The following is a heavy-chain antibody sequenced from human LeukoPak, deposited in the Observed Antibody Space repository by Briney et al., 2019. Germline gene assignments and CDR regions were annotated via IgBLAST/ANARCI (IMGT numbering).Heavy chain of an antibody. CDR2: ISTSGTTI. V-gene: IGHV3-11*01. Sequence: GGSLRLSCAASGFTFSDYYMSRIRQAPGKGLEWVSYISTSGTTIYYADSVKGRFTISRDNAKNSLYLQMNSLSAEDTAVYYCARAQVGFRFDYWGQGTLVTVSS. CDR1: GFTFSDYY. D-gene: IGHD6-25*01. J-gene: IGHJ4*02. CDR3: ARAQVGFRFDY.